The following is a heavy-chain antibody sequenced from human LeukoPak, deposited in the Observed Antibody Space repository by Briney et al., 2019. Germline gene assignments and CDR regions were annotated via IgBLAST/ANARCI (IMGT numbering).Heavy chain of an antibody. CDR2: ISLRGSSK. CDR3: ARDCYDSITGCNGMDV. J-gene: IGHJ6*02. Sequence: GGSLRLSCAVSGFSFGSYAMSWVRQAPGKGLEWVAAISLRGSSKYYADSVKGRFTISGDNSRNTLYLQMNSLRAGDTAVYYCARDCYDSITGCNGMDVWGQGTTVTVSS. D-gene: IGHD3-22*01. CDR1: GFSFGSYA. V-gene: IGHV3-30*14.